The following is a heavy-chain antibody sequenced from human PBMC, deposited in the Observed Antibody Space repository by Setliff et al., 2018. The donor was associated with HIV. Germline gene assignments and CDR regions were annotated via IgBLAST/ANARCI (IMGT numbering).Heavy chain of an antibody. J-gene: IGHJ4*02. CDR1: GFTFDDYG. Sequence: PGGSLRLSCAASGFTFDDYGMYWVRQAPGKGLEWVSGINWDGGSTGYADSVKGRFTISRDNAKNSLYLQMNSLRAEDTALYYCARDRYSGSSTDYWGQGTLVTVSS. V-gene: IGHV3-20*04. D-gene: IGHD1-26*01. CDR2: INWDGGST. CDR3: ARDRYSGSSTDY.